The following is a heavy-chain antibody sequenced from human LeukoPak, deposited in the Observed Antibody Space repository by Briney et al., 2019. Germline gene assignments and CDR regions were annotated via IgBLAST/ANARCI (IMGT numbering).Heavy chain of an antibody. CDR2: MNPNSGNT. J-gene: IGHJ4*02. Sequence: ASVKVSCKASGYTFTSYETNWARQATGQGLEWMGWMNPNSGNTGYAQKFQGRVTMTRNTSISTAYMELSSLRSEDTAVYYCARGVSRSGPGYWGQGTLVTVSS. V-gene: IGHV1-8*01. CDR1: GYTFTSYE. CDR3: ARGVSRSGPGY.